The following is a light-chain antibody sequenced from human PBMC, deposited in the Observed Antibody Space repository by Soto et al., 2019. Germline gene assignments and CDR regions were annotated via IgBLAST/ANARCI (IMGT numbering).Light chain of an antibody. CDR1: SRDVVGYNY. CDR2: DVS. CDR3: NSYTTSNTRQIV. V-gene: IGLV2-14*01. J-gene: IGLJ1*01. Sequence: QSVLTQPASVSGSPGQSITISCTGTSRDVVGYNYVSWYQQHPGKAPKFMIYDVSNRPSGVSTRFSGSKSGNTASLTISGLQAEDEADYYCNSYTTSNTRQIVFGIGTKVTVL.